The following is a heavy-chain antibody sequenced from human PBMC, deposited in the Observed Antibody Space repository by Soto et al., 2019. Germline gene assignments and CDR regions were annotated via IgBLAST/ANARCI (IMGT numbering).Heavy chain of an antibody. J-gene: IGHJ5*02. CDR3: ARGDGDYGRRLDP. CDR1: GFPVSTNY. D-gene: IGHD4-17*01. CDR2: IYDGGST. Sequence: EVQLVESGGGLVQPGGSLRHSCAASGFPVSTNYVSWVRQAPGKGLEWVSIIYDGGSTYYADSVKGRFTITRDNFKNMLYLQMNSLRAEDTAVYYCARGDGDYGRRLDPWGQGTQVTVSS. V-gene: IGHV3-66*01.